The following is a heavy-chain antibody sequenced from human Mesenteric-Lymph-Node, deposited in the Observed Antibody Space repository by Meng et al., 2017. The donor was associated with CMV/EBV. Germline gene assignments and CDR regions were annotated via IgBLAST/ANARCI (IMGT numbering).Heavy chain of an antibody. V-gene: IGHV3-7*01. CDR3: ARTPDLGYCGSPSCSRIDY. D-gene: IGHD2-2*01. CDR1: GSTFSSYW. CDR2: IKQDGSEK. Sequence: GESLKISCAASGSTFSSYWMSWVRQAPGKGLEWVANIKQDGSEKYYVDSVKGRFTISRDNAKNSLYLQMNSLRAEDTAVYYCARTPDLGYCGSPSCSRIDYWGQGTLVTVSS. J-gene: IGHJ4*02.